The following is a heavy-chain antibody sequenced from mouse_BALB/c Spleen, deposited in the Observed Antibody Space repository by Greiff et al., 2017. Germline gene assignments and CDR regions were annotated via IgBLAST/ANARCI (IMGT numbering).Heavy chain of an antibody. J-gene: IGHJ4*01. CDR2: IWAGGST. CDR1: GFSLTSYG. CDR3: AREFYDYDRGYYAMDY. D-gene: IGHD2-4*01. V-gene: IGHV2-9*02. Sequence: QVQLKQSGPGLVAPSQSLSITCTVSGFSLTSYGVHWVRQPPGKGLEWLGVIWAGGSTNYNSALMSRLSISKDNSKSQVFLKMNSLQTDDTAMYYCAREFYDYDRGYYAMDYWGQGTSVTVSS.